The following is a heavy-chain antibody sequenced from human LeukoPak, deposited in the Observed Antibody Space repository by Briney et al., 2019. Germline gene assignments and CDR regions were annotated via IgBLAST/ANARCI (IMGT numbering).Heavy chain of an antibody. CDR1: GGSFSGYY. J-gene: IGHJ4*02. CDR2: INHSGST. D-gene: IGHD2-2*01. CDR3: ARATDAEDIVVVPAANFDY. Sequence: SETLSLTCAVYGGSFSGYYWSWIRQPPGKGLEWIGEINHSGSTNYNPSLKSRVTISVDTSKNQCSLKLSSVTAADTAVYYCARATDAEDIVVVPAANFDYWGQGTLVTVSS. V-gene: IGHV4-34*01.